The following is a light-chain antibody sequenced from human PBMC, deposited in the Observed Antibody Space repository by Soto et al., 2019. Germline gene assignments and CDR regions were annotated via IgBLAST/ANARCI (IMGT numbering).Light chain of an antibody. J-gene: IGLJ2*01. CDR3: SSSTSSSTLVV. CDR2: EVS. Sequence: QSALTQPASVSGSPGQSITISCTGTSSDVGGYNYVSWYQQHPGKAPKLMIYEVSNRPSGVSNRFSGSKSGNTASLTISGLQAEDEADYNCSSSTSSSTLVVFGGGTKLTVL. V-gene: IGLV2-14*01. CDR1: SSDVGGYNY.